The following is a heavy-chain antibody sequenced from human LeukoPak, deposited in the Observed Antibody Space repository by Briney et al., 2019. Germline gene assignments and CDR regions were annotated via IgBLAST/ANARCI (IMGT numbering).Heavy chain of an antibody. CDR2: ISPGGTSA. J-gene: IGHJ4*02. V-gene: IGHV1-46*01. CDR1: GYTFMNYY. D-gene: IGHD3-22*01. Sequence: ASVKASCKASGYTFMNYYLHWVRQAPGQGLEWLGIISPGGTSATYAQEFRGRVTMTTDTSTSTVYMELRSLRSDDTAVYYCARASFSDYYDRSGHYDYWGRGTLITVSS. CDR3: ARASFSDYYDRSGHYDY.